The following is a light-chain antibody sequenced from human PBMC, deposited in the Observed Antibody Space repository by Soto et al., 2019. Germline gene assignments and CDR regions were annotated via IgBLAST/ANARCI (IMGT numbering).Light chain of an antibody. V-gene: IGKV3D-15*01. CDR1: QSLSNN. CDR3: QQYKSWPIT. CDR2: GAS. Sequence: EIVLTQSPGTLSLSPGERATLSCRASQSLSNNIYLAWYQQKPGQAPRRLIFGASTWGTGVPPRFTGSGSGTEFTLTISSLQSEDFAIYYCQQYKSWPITFGQGTRLEIK. J-gene: IGKJ5*01.